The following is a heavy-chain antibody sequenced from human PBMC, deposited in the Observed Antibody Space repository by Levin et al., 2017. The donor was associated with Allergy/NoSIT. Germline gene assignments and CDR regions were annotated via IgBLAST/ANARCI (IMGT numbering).Heavy chain of an antibody. J-gene: IGHJ4*02. CDR2: IRNKAHGGTT. D-gene: IGHD3-16*02. CDR3: ARGGPPNYDYNWGSYRDGYFDY. CDR1: GFTFGDYA. Sequence: SGGSLRLSCTGSGFTFGDYAMSWVRQAPGKGREWVGFIRNKAHGGTTEYAASVKGRLTISRDDSKSIAYLQMNSLKTEDTAVYFCARGGPPNYDYNWGSYRDGYFDYWGQGTLVTVSS. V-gene: IGHV3-49*04.